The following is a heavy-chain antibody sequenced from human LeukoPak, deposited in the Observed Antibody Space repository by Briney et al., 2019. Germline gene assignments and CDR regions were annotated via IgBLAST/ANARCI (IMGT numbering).Heavy chain of an antibody. J-gene: IGHJ3*02. Sequence: PSETLSLTCTVSGRSISINSYHWGWIRQPPGKGLEWIATTHYRGDSHHKPALKSRVTTSVDTSNNQFSLKLHSVTAADPALYYCARQLGNWYWAFDIWGQGTLVTVSS. CDR1: GRSISINSYH. V-gene: IGHV4-39*01. CDR3: ARQLGNWYWAFDI. CDR2: THYRGDS. D-gene: IGHD6-13*01.